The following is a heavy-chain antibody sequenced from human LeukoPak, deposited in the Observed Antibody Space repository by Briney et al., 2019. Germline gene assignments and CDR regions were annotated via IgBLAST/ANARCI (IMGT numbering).Heavy chain of an antibody. Sequence: PGGSLRLSCAASGFTFSSYAKSWVRQAPGKGLEWVSAISGSGGSTYYADSVKGRFTISRDNSKNTLYLQMNSLRAEDTAVYYCAKSDIVVVPAATIDYWGQGTLVTVSS. V-gene: IGHV3-23*01. CDR1: GFTFSSYA. CDR2: ISGSGGST. CDR3: AKSDIVVVPAATIDY. J-gene: IGHJ4*02. D-gene: IGHD2-2*01.